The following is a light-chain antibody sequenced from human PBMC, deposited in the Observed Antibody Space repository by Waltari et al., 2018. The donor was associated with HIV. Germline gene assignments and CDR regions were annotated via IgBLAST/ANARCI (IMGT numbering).Light chain of an antibody. V-gene: IGLV2-23*02. CDR1: SSTIGGYNL. CDR3: CSYAGSTTFVE. CDR2: EVN. Sequence: QSALTQPASVSGSPGQSITISSTGTSSTIGGYNLVSWYQHPPDKAPKLIIYEVNVRPSGVSDRFSGSKSGNTASLTISGLQAGDEADYYCCSYAGSTTFVEFGGGTKLTVL. J-gene: IGLJ3*02.